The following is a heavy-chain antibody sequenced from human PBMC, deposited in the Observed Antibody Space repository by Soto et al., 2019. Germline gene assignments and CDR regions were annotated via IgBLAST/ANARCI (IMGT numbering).Heavy chain of an antibody. D-gene: IGHD5-12*01. CDR1: GFTFSSYS. Sequence: GGSLRLSCAASGFTFSSYSMNWVRQAPGKGLEWVSYISSSSSTIYYADSVKGRFTISRDNAKNSLYLQMNSLRAEVTAVYYCARDWLRLAFDIWGQGTMVTVSS. V-gene: IGHV3-48*04. J-gene: IGHJ3*02. CDR3: ARDWLRLAFDI. CDR2: ISSSSSTI.